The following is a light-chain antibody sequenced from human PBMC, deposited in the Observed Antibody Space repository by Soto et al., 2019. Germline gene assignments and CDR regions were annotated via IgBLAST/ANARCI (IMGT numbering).Light chain of an antibody. V-gene: IGKV3-11*01. Sequence: EIVLTHSLATLSLSPGERATLSCRASQSIRDYLAWYQQKPGQAPRLLIYDASNRATGIPARLSGSGSGTDFTLTISSLEPEDFAVYYCQQRSILPLNFGGGTKVEIK. CDR2: DAS. J-gene: IGKJ4*01. CDR1: QSIRDY. CDR3: QQRSILPLN.